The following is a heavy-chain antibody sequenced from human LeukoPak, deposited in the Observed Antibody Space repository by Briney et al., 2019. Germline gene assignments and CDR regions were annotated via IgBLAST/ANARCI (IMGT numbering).Heavy chain of an antibody. Sequence: RAGGSLRLSCAGSGFTFNNAWMSWVRQAPGKGLEWVGRIAGKNEGGTIDYAAPVKGRFTISRESSEKTLYLQMSSLKTEDTAVYYCTTHRNFDWTFDYWGQGALVTVSS. CDR1: GFTFNNAW. CDR3: TTHRNFDWTFDY. CDR2: IAGKNEGGTI. J-gene: IGHJ4*02. V-gene: IGHV3-15*04. D-gene: IGHD3-9*01.